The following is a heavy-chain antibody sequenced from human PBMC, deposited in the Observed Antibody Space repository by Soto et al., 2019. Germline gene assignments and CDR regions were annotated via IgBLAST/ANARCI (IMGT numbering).Heavy chain of an antibody. CDR2: VDSARSGT. V-gene: IGHV3-74*01. Sequence: VPLVESGGGSVQPGGSLRLSCVASGITFSGFWMHWVRQVPGKGLVWVARVDSARSGTSYADSVKGRFTISRDNAKNTLSLQMDSLRVEDTAVYYCATVFEHWGQGIPVTVSS. J-gene: IGHJ4*02. CDR1: GITFSGFW. CDR3: ATVFEH.